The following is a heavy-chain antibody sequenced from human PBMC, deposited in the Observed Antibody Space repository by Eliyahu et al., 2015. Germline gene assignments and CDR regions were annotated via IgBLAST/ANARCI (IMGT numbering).Heavy chain of an antibody. CDR3: AKGDAPMVQGAWDI. CDR2: ISWNSGSI. D-gene: IGHD3-10*01. CDR1: GFTFDDYA. V-gene: IGHV3-9*01. Sequence: EVQLVESGGGLVQPGRSLRLSCAASGFTFDDYAMHWVRQAPGKGLEWVSGISWNSGSIGYADSVKGRFTISRDNAKNSLYLQMNSLRAEDTALYYCAKGDAPMVQGAWDIWGQGTMVTVSS. J-gene: IGHJ3*02.